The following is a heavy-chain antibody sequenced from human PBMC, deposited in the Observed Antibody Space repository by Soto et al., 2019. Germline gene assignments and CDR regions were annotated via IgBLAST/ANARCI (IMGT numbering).Heavy chain of an antibody. Sequence: ASVKVSRKASGGTFSTFGISWVRQAPGQGLEWMGGIIPFFGTARYSQKFEDRITITADESTNTVYMDLRSLTSEDTAIYYCAKSAPMDAGDKYYYDFWGQGALVTVSS. J-gene: IGHJ4*02. CDR1: GGTFSTFG. CDR2: IIPFFGTA. V-gene: IGHV1-69*13. D-gene: IGHD4-17*01. CDR3: AKSAPMDAGDKYYYDF.